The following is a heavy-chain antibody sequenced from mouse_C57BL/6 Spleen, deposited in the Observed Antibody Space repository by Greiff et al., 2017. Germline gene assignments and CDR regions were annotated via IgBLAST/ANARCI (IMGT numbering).Heavy chain of an antibody. CDR2: IDPNSGGT. CDR1: GYTFTSYW. Sequence: QVQLQQPGAELVKPGASVKLSCKASGYTFTSYWMHWVKQRPGRGLEWIGRIDPNSGGTKYNEKFKNKATLTVDKPSSTAYMQRSSLTSEDSAVYYSARNSSGAYYFDYWGQGTTLTVSS. D-gene: IGHD3-2*02. J-gene: IGHJ2*01. V-gene: IGHV1-72*01. CDR3: ARNSSGAYYFDY.